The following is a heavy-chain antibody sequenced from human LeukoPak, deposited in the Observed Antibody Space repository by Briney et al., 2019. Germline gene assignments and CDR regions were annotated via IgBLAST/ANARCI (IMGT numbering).Heavy chain of an antibody. J-gene: IGHJ4*02. D-gene: IGHD2-2*01. CDR2: ISYDGSNK. Sequence: GRSLRLSWAASGFTFSSYAMHWVRQAPGKGLEWVAVISYDGSNKYYADSVKGRFTISRDNSKNTLYLQMNSLRAEDTAVYYCARSTASRREFDYWGQGTLVTVSS. CDR1: GFTFSSYA. CDR3: ARSTASRREFDY. V-gene: IGHV3-30-3*01.